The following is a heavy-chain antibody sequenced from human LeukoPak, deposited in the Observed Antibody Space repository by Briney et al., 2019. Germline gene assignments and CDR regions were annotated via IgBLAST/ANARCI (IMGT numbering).Heavy chain of an antibody. D-gene: IGHD5-12*01. CDR3: ARVLYSGYAYAFDI. V-gene: IGHV4-59*01. J-gene: IGHJ3*02. CDR1: GGSISSYY. CDR2: IYYSGST. Sequence: SETLSLTCTVSGGSISSYYWSWIRQPPGKGLEWIGYIYYSGSTNYNPSLKSRVTISVDTSKNQFSLKLSSVTAADTAVYYCARVLYSGYAYAFDIWGQGTMVTVSS.